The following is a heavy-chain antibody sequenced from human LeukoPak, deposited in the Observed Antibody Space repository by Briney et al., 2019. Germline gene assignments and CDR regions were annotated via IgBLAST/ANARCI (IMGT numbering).Heavy chain of an antibody. V-gene: IGHV3-23*01. CDR2: ISGSGGST. CDR1: GFTFSSYA. J-gene: IGHJ5*02. CDR3: AKLMVRGVISDNWFDP. Sequence: AGGSLRLSCAASGFTFSSYAMSWVRQAPGKGLEWVSAISGSGGSTYYADSVKGRFTISRDNSKNTLYLQMNSLRAEDTAVYYCAKLMVRGVISDNWFDPWGQGTLFTVSS. D-gene: IGHD3-10*01.